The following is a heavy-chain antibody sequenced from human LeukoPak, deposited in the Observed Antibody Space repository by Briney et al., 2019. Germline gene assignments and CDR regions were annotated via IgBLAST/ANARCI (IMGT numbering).Heavy chain of an antibody. J-gene: IGHJ4*02. V-gene: IGHV1-8*01. D-gene: IGHD1-26*01. Sequence: ASVKVSCKASGYTFTSYDINWVRQATGQGLEWMGWMNPNSGNTGYAQKFQGRVTMTRNTSISTAYMELSSLRSEDTAVYYCATFSAIVGPFDYWGQGTLVTVSS. CDR2: MNPNSGNT. CDR1: GYTFTSYD. CDR3: ATFSAIVGPFDY.